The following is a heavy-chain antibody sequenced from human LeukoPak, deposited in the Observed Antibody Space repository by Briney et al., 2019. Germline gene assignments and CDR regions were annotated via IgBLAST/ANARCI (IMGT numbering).Heavy chain of an antibody. CDR1: GFTFSSYA. CDR3: AKTGDTAMVQDY. Sequence: RPGGSLRLSCAASGFTFSSYAMSWVRQAPGMGLEWVSTISGSGGSTYYADSVKGRFTISRDNSKNTLYLQMNSLRAEDTAVYYCAKTGDTAMVQDYWGQGTLVTVSS. V-gene: IGHV3-23*01. D-gene: IGHD5-18*01. CDR2: ISGSGGST. J-gene: IGHJ4*02.